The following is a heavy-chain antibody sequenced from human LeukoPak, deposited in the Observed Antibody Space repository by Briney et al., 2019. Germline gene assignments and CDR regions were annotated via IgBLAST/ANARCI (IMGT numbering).Heavy chain of an antibody. J-gene: IGHJ4*02. V-gene: IGHV3-30*04. Sequence: SGGSLRLSCAASGFIFSSYAMHWVRQAPGKGLEWVAVKAFDGSDEYYADSVKGRFTISRDNAKNSLYLQMNSLRDEDTAVYYCARDPGDGYNGGAYYFDYWGQGTLVTVSS. D-gene: IGHD5-24*01. CDR2: KAFDGSDE. CDR1: GFIFSSYA. CDR3: ARDPGDGYNGGAYYFDY.